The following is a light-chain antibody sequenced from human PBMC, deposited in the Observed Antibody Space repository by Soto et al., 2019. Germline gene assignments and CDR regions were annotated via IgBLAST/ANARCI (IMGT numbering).Light chain of an antibody. Sequence: EIVLTQSPGTLSLSPGERATLSCRASQSVSSNYLAWYQQKPGQAPRPLIYGASSRATGIPDRVSGSGAGTDLTLTISRLESEEFAVYYCQQYGSAPWTFGQGTKVQIK. CDR3: QQYGSAPWT. CDR1: QSVSSNY. CDR2: GAS. V-gene: IGKV3-20*01. J-gene: IGKJ1*01.